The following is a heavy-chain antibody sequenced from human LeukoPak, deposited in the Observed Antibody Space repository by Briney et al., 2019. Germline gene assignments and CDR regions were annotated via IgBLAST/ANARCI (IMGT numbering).Heavy chain of an antibody. CDR2: ISSYNGNT. D-gene: IGHD1-26*01. CDR3: AREGPSIVGTTGSYYNYYMDV. J-gene: IGHJ6*03. Sequence: ASVKVSCKASGYTFTSYGISWVRQAPGQGVEGMGWISSYNGNTNYAQKLQGRVTMTTDTSTSTAYMELRSLRSDDTAVYYCAREGPSIVGTTGSYYNYYMDVWGKGTTVTVSS. CDR1: GYTFTSYG. V-gene: IGHV1-18*01.